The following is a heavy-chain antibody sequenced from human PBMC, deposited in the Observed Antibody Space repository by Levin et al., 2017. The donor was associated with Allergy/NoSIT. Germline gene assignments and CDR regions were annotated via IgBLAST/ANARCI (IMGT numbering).Heavy chain of an antibody. CDR3: ARDPTTGTSRGAFDS. J-gene: IGHJ3*02. CDR1: GFTFSSYS. D-gene: IGHD1-1*01. Sequence: GESLKISCSASGFTFSSYSMDWVRQAPGKGLEWVSYISYSSATIYYADSVRGRFTISRDDAKNSLYLQMNSLRAEDTAVYYCARDPTTGTSRGAFDSWGQGTMVTVSS. CDR2: ISYSSATI. V-gene: IGHV3-48*01.